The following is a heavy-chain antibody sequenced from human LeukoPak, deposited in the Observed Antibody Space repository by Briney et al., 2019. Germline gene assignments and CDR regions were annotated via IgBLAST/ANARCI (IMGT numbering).Heavy chain of an antibody. CDR1: GFTFDDYA. CDR3: AKSAIAYYFDY. V-gene: IGHV3-9*01. CDR2: ISWNSGSI. J-gene: IGHJ4*02. D-gene: IGHD6-13*01. Sequence: PGGSLRLSCAASGFTFDDYAMHWVRQAPGKGLEWVSGISWNSGSIGYADSVKGRFTISRDNAKNSLYLQMNSLRAEDTALYYCAKSAIAYYFDYWGQGTLVTVSS.